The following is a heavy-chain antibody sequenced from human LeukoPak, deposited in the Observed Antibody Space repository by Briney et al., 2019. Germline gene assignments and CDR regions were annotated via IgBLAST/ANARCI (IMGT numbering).Heavy chain of an antibody. D-gene: IGHD6-19*01. CDR3: ARDRIAVARFDY. Sequence: PGRSLRLSCAASGFTYSSYAMHWARQAPGKGLEWVADISYDGSNKYYADSVKGRFTISRDNSKNTLYLQMNSLRAEDTAVYYCARDRIAVARFDYWGQGTLVTVSS. J-gene: IGHJ4*02. CDR1: GFTYSSYA. V-gene: IGHV3-30-3*01. CDR2: ISYDGSNK.